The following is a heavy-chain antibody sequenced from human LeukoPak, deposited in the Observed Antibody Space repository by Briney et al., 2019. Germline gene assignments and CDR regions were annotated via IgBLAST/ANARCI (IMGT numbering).Heavy chain of an antibody. D-gene: IGHD3-10*01. CDR1: GFTFSSYS. V-gene: IGHV3-21*01. CDR2: ISSSSSYI. CDR3: ARDARKVRGLNWFDP. Sequence: PGGSLRLSCAVSGFTFSSYSMNWVRQAPGKGLEWVSSISSSSSYIYYADSVKGRFTISRDNAKNSLYLQMNSLRAEDTAVYYCARDARKVRGLNWFDPWGQGTLVTVSS. J-gene: IGHJ5*02.